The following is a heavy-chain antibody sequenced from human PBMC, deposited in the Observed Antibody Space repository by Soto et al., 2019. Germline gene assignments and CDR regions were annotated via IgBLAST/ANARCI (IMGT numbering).Heavy chain of an antibody. D-gene: IGHD2-21*01. Sequence: PGGSLRLSCAASGFMFSAYTISWVRQAPGKGLEWLSSITSNSDHIDYADSVRGRFTVSRENARKSLYLQMDSLGAEDTGVYYCATQHYYNHWGPRTLVTVSS. V-gene: IGHV3-21*01. CDR2: ITSNSDHI. CDR1: GFMFSAYT. J-gene: IGHJ4*02. CDR3: ATQHYYNH.